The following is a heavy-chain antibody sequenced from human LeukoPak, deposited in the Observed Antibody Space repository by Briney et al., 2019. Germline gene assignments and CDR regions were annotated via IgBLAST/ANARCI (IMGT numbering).Heavy chain of an antibody. Sequence: GGSLRLSCTASGVTFSSHVMSWVRQAPGKGLEWVSTISGGGGSTHYADSVTGRFSISRDNAKNSLYLQMNSLRAEDTAVYYCARGDLGATIFDYWGQGTLVTVSS. V-gene: IGHV3-23*01. CDR1: GVTFSSHV. CDR2: ISGGGGST. CDR3: ARGDLGATIFDY. J-gene: IGHJ4*02. D-gene: IGHD1-26*01.